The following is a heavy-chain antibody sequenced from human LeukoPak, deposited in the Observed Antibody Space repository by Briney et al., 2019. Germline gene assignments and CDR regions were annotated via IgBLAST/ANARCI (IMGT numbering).Heavy chain of an antibody. CDR3: ARTVGVVTLGGVIAFYFDF. Sequence: SQTLSLTCNVSGGSISSGDYYWSWIRQPPGKGLEWIGYIYYSGSTYYNPSLKSRVTTSVDTSKNQFSLKLSSVTAADTAVYYCARTVGVVTLGGVIAFYFDFWGQGTLVTVSS. J-gene: IGHJ4*02. CDR2: IYYSGST. V-gene: IGHV4-30-4*01. D-gene: IGHD3-16*01. CDR1: GGSISSGDYY.